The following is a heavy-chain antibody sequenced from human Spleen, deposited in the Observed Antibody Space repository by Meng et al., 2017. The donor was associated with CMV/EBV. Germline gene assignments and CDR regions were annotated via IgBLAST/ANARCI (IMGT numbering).Heavy chain of an antibody. V-gene: IGHV4-61*01. CDR3: ARFSATGAYYYGMDV. Sequence: SETLSLTCSVSGGSVSSASYYLTWIRQPPGKGLEWIGYVYYSGSTNYNPSLKSRVTISVDTSKNQFSLRLSSVTTADTAVYFCARFSATGAYYYGMDVWGQGTTVTVSS. D-gene: IGHD1-1*01. J-gene: IGHJ6*02. CDR1: GGSVSSASYY. CDR2: VYYSGST.